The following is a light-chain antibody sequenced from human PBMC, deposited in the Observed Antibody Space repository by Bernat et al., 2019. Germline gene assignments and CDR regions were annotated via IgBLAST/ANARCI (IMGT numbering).Light chain of an antibody. CDR1: NSNIGNNY. Sequence: QSVVTQPPSVSAAPGQAVTISCSGSNSNIGNNYVSWYQQLPGTAPKLLISENTKRPSGIPDRFSGSKSVPSATLGITGLQTGDEADYYCATWDTSLSAGVFGGGTRLTVL. V-gene: IGLV1-51*02. CDR3: ATWDTSLSAGV. CDR2: ENT. J-gene: IGLJ3*02.